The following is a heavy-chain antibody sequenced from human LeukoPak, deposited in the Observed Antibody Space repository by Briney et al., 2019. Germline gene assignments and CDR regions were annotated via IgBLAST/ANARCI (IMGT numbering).Heavy chain of an antibody. V-gene: IGHV3-23*01. Sequence: PGGSLRLSCAASGFTFSSYAMSWVRQAPGKGLEWVSAISGSGGSTYYADSMKGRFTISRDNSKNTLYLQMNSLRAEDTAVYYCAKDREAGRHYYFDYWGQGTLVTVSS. D-gene: IGHD1-26*01. CDR1: GFTFSSYA. CDR2: ISGSGGST. J-gene: IGHJ4*02. CDR3: AKDREAGRHYYFDY.